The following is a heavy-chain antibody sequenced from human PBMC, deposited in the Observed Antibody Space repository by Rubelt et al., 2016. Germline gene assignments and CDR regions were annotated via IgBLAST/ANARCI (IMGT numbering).Heavy chain of an antibody. CDR3: ARHPLSSGCPDY. V-gene: IGHV4-39*07. J-gene: IGHJ4*02. CDR1: GGSISSSSYY. Sequence: QVQLQESGPGLVKPSETLSLTCTVSGGSISSSSYYWGWIRQPPGKGLEWIGSIYYSGSTYYNPSLKSRVTISVDTSKNQCALRLGSVTAADTAVYYCARHPLSSGCPDYWGQGTLVTVSS. CDR2: IYYSGST. D-gene: IGHD6-19*01.